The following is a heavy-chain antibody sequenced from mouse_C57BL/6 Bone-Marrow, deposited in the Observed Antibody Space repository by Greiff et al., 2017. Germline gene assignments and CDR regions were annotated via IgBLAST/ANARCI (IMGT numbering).Heavy chain of an antibody. CDR3: ARGDPTTVVARYFDV. J-gene: IGHJ1*03. D-gene: IGHD1-1*01. V-gene: IGHV1-52*01. Sequence: QVQLQQPGAELVRPGSSVKLSCKASGYTFTSYWMHWVKQRPIQGLEWIGNIDPSDSETHYNQKFKDKATLTVDKSSSTAYMQLSSLTSEDSAVYYCARGDPTTVVARYFDVWGTGTTVTVSS. CDR2: IDPSDSET. CDR1: GYTFTSYW.